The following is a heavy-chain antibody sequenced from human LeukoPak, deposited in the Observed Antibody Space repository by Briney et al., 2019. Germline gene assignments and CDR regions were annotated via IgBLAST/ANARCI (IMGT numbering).Heavy chain of an antibody. CDR2: IRYDGSKK. J-gene: IGHJ4*02. Sequence: PGGSLRLSCAASAFTFRSYGMHWGRQAPGKGLEWVTFIRYDGSKKYYADSVKGRFTISRDNSKNTLYLQMNSLRAEDTAVYYCAKDYCSGGSCYRGIDYWGQGTLVTVSS. D-gene: IGHD2-15*01. CDR3: AKDYCSGGSCYRGIDY. V-gene: IGHV3-30*02. CDR1: AFTFRSYG.